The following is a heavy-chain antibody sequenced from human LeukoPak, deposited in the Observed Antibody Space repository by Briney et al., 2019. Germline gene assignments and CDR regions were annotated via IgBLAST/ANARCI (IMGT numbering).Heavy chain of an antibody. Sequence: GGSLRLSCAASGFTFSSYAMNWVRQAPGKGLEWVSTISGGGGSTYYADSVKGRFTISRDNSKNTLYLQMNSLRAEDTAVYYCAKGAELLWFGESTNGFDPWGQGTLVTVSS. D-gene: IGHD3-10*01. V-gene: IGHV3-23*01. CDR2: ISGGGGST. CDR3: AKGAELLWFGESTNGFDP. CDR1: GFTFSSYA. J-gene: IGHJ5*02.